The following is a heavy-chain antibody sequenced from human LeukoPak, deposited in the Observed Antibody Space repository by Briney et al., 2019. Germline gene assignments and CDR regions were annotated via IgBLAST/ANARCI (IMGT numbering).Heavy chain of an antibody. D-gene: IGHD7-27*01. CDR2: ITYDGSYQ. V-gene: IGHV3-30*04. CDR3: ARATSTWGSDY. J-gene: IGHJ4*02. CDR1: GFTFSSYA. Sequence: GGSLRLSCAASGFTFSSYALHWVRQVPGKGLEWVAVITYDGSYQYYADSVKGRFTISRDISKNTLYLQMHSLREEDAAIYYCARATSTWGSDYWGQGTLVTVSS.